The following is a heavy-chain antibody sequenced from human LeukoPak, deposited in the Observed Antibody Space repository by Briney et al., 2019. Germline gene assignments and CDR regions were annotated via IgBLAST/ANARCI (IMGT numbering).Heavy chain of an antibody. D-gene: IGHD1-1*01. CDR1: GFSLSDYY. CDR2: ISSSGSTI. CDR3: ARDRRTTGTWYFDY. V-gene: IGHV3-11*01. J-gene: IGHJ4*02. Sequence: PGGSLRLSCAASGFSLSDYYMSWIRQAPGKGLEWVSYISSSGSTIYYPDSVKGRFTISRDNAKNSLYLQMNGLRAEDTAVYYCARDRRTTGTWYFDYWGQGTLVTVSS.